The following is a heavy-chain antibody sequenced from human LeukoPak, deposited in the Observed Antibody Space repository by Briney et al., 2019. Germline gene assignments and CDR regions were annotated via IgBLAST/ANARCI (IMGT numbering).Heavy chain of an antibody. V-gene: IGHV4-39*07. Sequence: SETLSLTCTVSGGSISSSSYYWGWIRQPPGKGLEWIGSIYYSGSTYYNPSLKSRVTISVDTSKNQFSLKLSSVTAADTAVYYCARSVSGGSHDYWGQGTLVTVSS. CDR2: IYYSGST. J-gene: IGHJ4*02. D-gene: IGHD2-15*01. CDR1: GGSISSSSYY. CDR3: ARSVSGGSHDY.